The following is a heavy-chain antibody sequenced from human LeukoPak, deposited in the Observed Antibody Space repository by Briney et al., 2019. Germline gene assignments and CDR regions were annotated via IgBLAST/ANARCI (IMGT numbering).Heavy chain of an antibody. CDR2: ISWNSASI. J-gene: IGHJ4*02. Sequence: PGRSLRLSCAASGFTFDDYAMHWVRQAPGKGLEWVSGISWNSASIAYADSVKGRFTISRDNAKNSLYLQMNSLRAEDTALYYCAKDRVLRFLEWPKAFDHWGQGTLVTVSS. V-gene: IGHV3-9*01. CDR3: AKDRVLRFLEWPKAFDH. CDR1: GFTFDDYA. D-gene: IGHD3-3*01.